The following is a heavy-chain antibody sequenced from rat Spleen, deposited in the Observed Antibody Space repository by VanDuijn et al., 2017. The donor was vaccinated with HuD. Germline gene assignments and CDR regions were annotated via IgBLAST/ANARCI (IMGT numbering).Heavy chain of an antibody. J-gene: IGHJ2*01. D-gene: IGHD1-9*01. V-gene: IGHV5-29*01. Sequence: EVQLVESDGGLVQPGRSLKLSCAASGFTFSDYYMAWVRQAPTKGLEWVATINYDGSSTYYRDSVKGRFTISRDNAKSTLYLQMDSLRSEDTATYYCARWVYYGYNGGFDYWGQGVMVTVSS. CDR1: GFTFSDYY. CDR3: ARWVYYGYNGGFDY. CDR2: INYDGSST.